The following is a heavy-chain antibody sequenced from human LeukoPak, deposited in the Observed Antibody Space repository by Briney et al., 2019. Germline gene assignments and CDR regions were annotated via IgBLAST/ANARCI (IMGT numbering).Heavy chain of an antibody. CDR1: GGSFSGYY. Sequence: PSETLSLTCAVYGGSFSGYYWSWIRQPPGKGLEWIGEINHSGSTNYNPSLKSRVTISVDTSKNQFSLKLSSVTAADTAVYYCARHEATPTPFDYWGQGTLVTVSS. J-gene: IGHJ4*02. V-gene: IGHV4-34*01. CDR3: ARHEATPTPFDY. CDR2: INHSGST. D-gene: IGHD2-15*01.